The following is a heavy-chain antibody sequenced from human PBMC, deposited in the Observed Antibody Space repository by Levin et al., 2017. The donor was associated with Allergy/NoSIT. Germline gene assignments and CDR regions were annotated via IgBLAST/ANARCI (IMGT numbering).Heavy chain of an antibody. D-gene: IGHD5-18*01. V-gene: IGHV5-51*01. CDR2: IYPGDSDT. CDR3: ARQSGYSYGYAAAFDN. Sequence: GESLKISCKGSGSSFTNYWIGWVRQMPGKGPEWMGIIYPGDSDTRYSPSFQGQVTISADKSISTAYLQWSSLKASDTAMYYCARQSGYSYGYAAAFDNWGQGTLVTVSS. J-gene: IGHJ4*02. CDR1: GSSFTNYW.